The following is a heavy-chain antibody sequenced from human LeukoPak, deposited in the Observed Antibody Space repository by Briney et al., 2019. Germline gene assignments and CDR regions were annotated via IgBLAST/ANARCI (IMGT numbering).Heavy chain of an antibody. CDR3: ATSDDSSGSD. CDR1: GFTFSGYW. D-gene: IGHD3-22*01. J-gene: IGHJ4*02. CDR2: INQDGSII. Sequence: GGSLSLSCAASGFTFSGYWMSWVRQAPGKGPEWVANINQDGSIIHYVDSAKGRFTISRDNAKNSLYLQMNYLRAEDTALYYCATSDDSSGSDWGQGTLVTVSS. V-gene: IGHV3-7*01.